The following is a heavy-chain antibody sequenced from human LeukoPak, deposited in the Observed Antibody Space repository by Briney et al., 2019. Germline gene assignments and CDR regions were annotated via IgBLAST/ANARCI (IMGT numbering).Heavy chain of an antibody. CDR1: GYAFTNYD. J-gene: IGHJ4*02. D-gene: IGHD5-18*01. Sequence: GASVKVSCKASGYAFTNYDINWVRQATGQGLEWMGWVNPNSGNTGYAQKFQGRVTMTRSTSITTAYMELSSLRSEDTAVYYCARGLFTGYSLPGYWGQGTLVTVSS. V-gene: IGHV1-8*01. CDR3: ARGLFTGYSLPGY. CDR2: VNPNSGNT.